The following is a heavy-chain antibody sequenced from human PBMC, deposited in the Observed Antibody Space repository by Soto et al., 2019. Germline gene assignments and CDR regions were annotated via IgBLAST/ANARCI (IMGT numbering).Heavy chain of an antibody. CDR1: GFTFSSYD. CDR2: IGTAGDT. CDR3: ARDRRRAAGYSSPRYYFDY. J-gene: IGHJ4*02. V-gene: IGHV3-13*01. D-gene: IGHD6-13*01. Sequence: GGSLRLSCAASGFTFSSYDMHWVRQATGKGLEWVSAIGTAGDTYYPGSVKGRFTISRENAKNSLYLQMNSLRAEDTAVYYCARDRRRAAGYSSPRYYFDYWGQGTLVTVSS.